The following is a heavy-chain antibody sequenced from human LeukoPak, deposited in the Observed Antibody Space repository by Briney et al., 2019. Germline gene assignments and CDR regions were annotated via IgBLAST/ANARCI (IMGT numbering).Heavy chain of an antibody. CDR2: INQDGTEK. CDR3: ARDLYYFESSGYYASDY. J-gene: IGHJ4*02. CDR1: GFTFSTYW. D-gene: IGHD3-22*01. V-gene: IGHV3-7*01. Sequence: GGSLRLSCEASGFTFSTYWMSWVRQAPGKGLEWVGNINQDGTEKHFVDSMRGRFTISRDNAKNSLVLQMNSLTDEYTSMYFCARDLYYFESSGYYASDYWGQGTLVTVSS.